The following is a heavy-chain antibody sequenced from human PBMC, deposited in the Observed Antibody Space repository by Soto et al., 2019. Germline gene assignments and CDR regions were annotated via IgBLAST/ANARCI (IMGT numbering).Heavy chain of an antibody. V-gene: IGHV4-4*02. D-gene: IGHD6-13*01. Sequence: SETLSLTCAVSGGSISSSNWWSWVRQPPGKGLEWIGEIYHSGSTNHNPSLKSRVTISVDKSKNQFSLKLSSVTAADTAVYYCARAEAAVSPYFDYWGQGTLVTVSS. CDR1: GGSISSSNW. CDR3: ARAEAAVSPYFDY. J-gene: IGHJ4*02. CDR2: IYHSGST.